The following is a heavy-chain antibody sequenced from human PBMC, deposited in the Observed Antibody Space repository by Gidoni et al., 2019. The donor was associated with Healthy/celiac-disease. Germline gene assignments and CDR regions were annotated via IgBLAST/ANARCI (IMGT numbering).Heavy chain of an antibody. CDR2: IDPSDSYT. D-gene: IGHD3-10*01. CDR3: ARLSLNTYYYGSGSYANYYYYGMDV. Sequence: EVQLVQSGAEVKKPGESLRISCKGSGYRFTSYWISWVRQMPGKGLEWMGRIDPSDSYTNYSPSFQGHVTISADKSISTAYLQWSSLKASDTAMYYCARLSLNTYYYGSGSYANYYYYGMDVWGQGTTVTVSS. CDR1: GYRFTSYW. V-gene: IGHV5-10-1*03. J-gene: IGHJ6*02.